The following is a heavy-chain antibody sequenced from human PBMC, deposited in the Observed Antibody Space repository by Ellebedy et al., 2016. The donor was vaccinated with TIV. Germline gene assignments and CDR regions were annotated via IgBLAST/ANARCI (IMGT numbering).Heavy chain of an antibody. D-gene: IGHD3-22*01. CDR1: GFAFSGYA. CDR2: ISYSSDIT. V-gene: IGHV3-23*01. CDR3: AAGSGYVIEH. Sequence: GESLKISCAASGFAFSGYAMSWVRQAPGKGLEWVSSISYSSDITHYADSVKGRFTISRDNSKNTLYLQMNSLRAEDTAVYYCAAGSGYVIEHWGQGTLVTVSS. J-gene: IGHJ1*01.